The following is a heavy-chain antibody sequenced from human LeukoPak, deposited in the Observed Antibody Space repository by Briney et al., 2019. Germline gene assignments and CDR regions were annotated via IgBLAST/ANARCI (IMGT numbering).Heavy chain of an antibody. D-gene: IGHD6-13*01. CDR2: IIPIFGTA. CDR1: GGTFSSYA. V-gene: IGHV1-69*13. Sequence: SVKVSCKASGGTFSSYAISWVRQAPGQGLEWTGGIIPIFGTANYAQKFQGRVTITADESTSTAYMELSCLRSEDTAVYYCAREKQQLGPFDYWGQGTLVTVSS. J-gene: IGHJ4*02. CDR3: AREKQQLGPFDY.